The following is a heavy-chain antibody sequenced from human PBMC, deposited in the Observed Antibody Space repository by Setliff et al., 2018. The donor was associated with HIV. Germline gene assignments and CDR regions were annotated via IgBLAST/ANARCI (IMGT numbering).Heavy chain of an antibody. V-gene: IGHV1-2*02. CDR3: ARDGGPYGDYGGGAFDI. CDR1: GYTFTGYY. J-gene: IGHJ3*02. CDR2: INPNSGGT. D-gene: IGHD4-17*01. Sequence: ASVKVSCKASGYTFTGYYMHWVRQAPGQGLEWMGWINPNSGGTNYAQKFQGRVTMTRDTSISTAYMELSSVRSDDTAVYYCARDGGPYGDYGGGAFDIWGQGTMVTVSS.